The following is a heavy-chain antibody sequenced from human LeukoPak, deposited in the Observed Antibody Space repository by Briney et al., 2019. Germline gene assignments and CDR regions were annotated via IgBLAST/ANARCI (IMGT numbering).Heavy chain of an antibody. CDR3: AQILTGYYSHLDR. J-gene: IGHJ4*02. V-gene: IGHV1-2*02. Sequence: EASVKVSCKASGYTFTCYYMHWVRQAPGQGLEWMGWINPNSGGTNYAQKYQGRVTMTRDTSITPDYMELSRLRSDDTAVYYCAQILTGYYSHLDRWGQGTLVTVSS. CDR1: GYTFTCYY. CDR2: INPNSGGT. D-gene: IGHD3-9*01.